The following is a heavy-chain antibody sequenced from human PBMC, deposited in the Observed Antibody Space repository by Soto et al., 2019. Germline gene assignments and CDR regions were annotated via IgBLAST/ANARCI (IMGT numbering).Heavy chain of an antibody. CDR1: GGTFSSYA. Sequence: SVKVSCKASGGTFSSYAISWVRQAPGQGLEWMGGIIPIFGTANYAQKFQGRVTITADESTSTAYMELSSLRSEDTAVYYCARPDSGFLGGDYHYVMDFWGQGSTVTVSS. D-gene: IGHD3-3*01. V-gene: IGHV1-69*13. CDR3: ARPDSGFLGGDYHYVMDF. J-gene: IGHJ6*02. CDR2: IIPIFGTA.